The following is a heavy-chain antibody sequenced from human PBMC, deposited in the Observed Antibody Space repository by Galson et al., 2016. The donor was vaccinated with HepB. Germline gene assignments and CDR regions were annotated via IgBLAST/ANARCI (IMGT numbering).Heavy chain of an antibody. CDR2: IDPSDSYT. J-gene: IGHJ6*02. D-gene: IGHD6-19*01. CDR1: GYTFTSYW. CDR3: AGNLTSAGTPFSYGMDV. V-gene: IGHV5-10-1*01. Sequence: QSGAEVKKPGESLRISCEASGYTFTSYWIVWVRQRPGKGLEWMGRIDPSDSYTSYSPSFKGHVTISADKSLSTAYVQWSSVKASDTAIYYCAGNLTSAGTPFSYGMDVWGQGTTLTVSS.